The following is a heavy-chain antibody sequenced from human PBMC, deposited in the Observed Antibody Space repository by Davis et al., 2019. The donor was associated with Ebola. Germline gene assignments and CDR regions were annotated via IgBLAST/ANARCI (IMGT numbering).Heavy chain of an antibody. D-gene: IGHD5-12*01. CDR2: ISGSGGST. CDR1: GFTFSSYA. CDR3: ARDYDMGYFDY. Sequence: GESLKISCAASGFTFSSYAMSWVRQAPGKGLEWVSAISGSGGSTYYADSVKGRFTISRDNSKNTLYLQMNSLRAEDTAVYYCARDYDMGYFDYWGQGTLVTVSS. J-gene: IGHJ4*02. V-gene: IGHV3-23*01.